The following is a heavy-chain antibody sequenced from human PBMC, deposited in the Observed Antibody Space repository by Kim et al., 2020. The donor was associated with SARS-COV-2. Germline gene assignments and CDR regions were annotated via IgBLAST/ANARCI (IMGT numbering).Heavy chain of an antibody. CDR2: IYHSGST. CDR1: GGSISSSNW. CDR3: ARVLQQWLSSHYYYGMDV. D-gene: IGHD6-19*01. V-gene: IGHV4-4*02. J-gene: IGHJ6*02. Sequence: SETLSLTCAVSGGSISSSNWWGWVRQPPGKGLEWIGEIYHSGSTNYNPSLKSRVTISVDKSKNQFSLKLSSVTAADTAVYYCARVLQQWLSSHYYYGMDVLGQGTTVTVSS.